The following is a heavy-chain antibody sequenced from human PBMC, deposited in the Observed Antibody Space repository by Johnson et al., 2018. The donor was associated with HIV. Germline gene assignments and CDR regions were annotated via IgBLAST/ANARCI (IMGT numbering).Heavy chain of an antibody. CDR2: INQYGSEE. J-gene: IGHJ3*02. Sequence: VQLVESGGGLVQPGGSLRLSCAASGFAFGSYWMHWVRQAPGKGLQWVANINQYGSEEYYVDSVKGRFTISRDNAKNSLYLQMNSLRAEDTAVYYCARGGLGYQNIHDPLDIWGQGTIVTVS. CDR1: GFAFGSYW. CDR3: ARGGLGYQNIHDPLDI. V-gene: IGHV3-7*02. D-gene: IGHD2-2*01.